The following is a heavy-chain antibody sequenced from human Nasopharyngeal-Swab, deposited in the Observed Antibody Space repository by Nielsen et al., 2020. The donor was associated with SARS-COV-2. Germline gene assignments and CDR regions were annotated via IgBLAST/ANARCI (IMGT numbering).Heavy chain of an antibody. Sequence: VRQMPGKGLEGVGRIGDKDHNYATTYGSSVQSKFTMSRDDSKNTAFLQMDSLKTEGTVHYYCTTDYYFDDWGQGTPVTVSS. J-gene: IGHJ4*02. CDR3: TTDYYFDD. CDR2: IGDKDHNYAT. V-gene: IGHV3-73*01.